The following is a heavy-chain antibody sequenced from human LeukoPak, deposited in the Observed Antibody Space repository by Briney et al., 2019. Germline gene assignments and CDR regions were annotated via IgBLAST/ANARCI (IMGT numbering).Heavy chain of an antibody. CDR3: ARVILHGFLEWLLTPVDY. V-gene: IGHV3-30-3*01. CDR1: GFTFSSYA. Sequence: GGSLRLSCAASGFTFSSYAMHWVRQAPGKGLEWVAVISYDGSNKYYADSVKGRFTISRDNSKNTLYLQMNSLRAVDTAVYYCARVILHGFLEWLLTPVDYWGQGTLVTVSS. J-gene: IGHJ4*02. CDR2: ISYDGSNK. D-gene: IGHD3-3*01.